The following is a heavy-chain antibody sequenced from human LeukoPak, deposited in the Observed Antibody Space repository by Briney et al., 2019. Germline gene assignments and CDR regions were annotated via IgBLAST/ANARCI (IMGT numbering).Heavy chain of an antibody. Sequence: QTGGSLRLSCAASGFTFSSYEMNWVRQAPGKGLEWISYISSSGGTIYYADSVKGRFTISRDNAKNSVYLQMNSLRAEDTAVYYCARMRPELDYWGQGTLVTVSS. CDR2: ISSSGGTI. J-gene: IGHJ4*02. V-gene: IGHV3-48*03. CDR3: ARMRPELDY. D-gene: IGHD6-6*01. CDR1: GFTFSSYE.